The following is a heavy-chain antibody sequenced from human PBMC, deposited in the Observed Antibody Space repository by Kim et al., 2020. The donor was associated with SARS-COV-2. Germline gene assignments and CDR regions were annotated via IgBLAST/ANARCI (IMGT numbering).Heavy chain of an antibody. J-gene: IGHJ5*02. CDR2: IWYDGIRK. Sequence: GGSLRLSCAASGFTLRKYGIHWVRQSPGKGLEWVAVIWYDGIRKYYADSVKGRFTISRDDSKNTVYLQMNSLGADDTAINNYPTDTDGSSPHGKFDPWG. CDR1: GFTLRKYG. CDR3: PTDTDGSSPHGKFDP. D-gene: IGHD3-22*01. V-gene: IGHV3-33*01.